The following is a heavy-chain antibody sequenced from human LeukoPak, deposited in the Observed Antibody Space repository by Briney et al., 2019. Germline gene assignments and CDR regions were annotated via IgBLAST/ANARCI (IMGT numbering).Heavy chain of an antibody. CDR3: ARERYCSGGNCFVTYYYGMDV. V-gene: IGHV1-46*01. Sequence: GASVKVSCKASGYSFTTYYTHWVRQAPGQGLEWMGIINPTGGSTNYAQKFEGRVTMTRDTSTSTVYMELSSLRSEDTAMYYCARERYCSGGNCFVTYYYGMDVWGQGTTVTVSS. CDR2: INPTGGST. CDR1: GYSFTTYY. J-gene: IGHJ6*02. D-gene: IGHD2-15*01.